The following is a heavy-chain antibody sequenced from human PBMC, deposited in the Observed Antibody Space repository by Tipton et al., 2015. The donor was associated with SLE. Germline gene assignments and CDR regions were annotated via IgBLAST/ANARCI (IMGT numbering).Heavy chain of an antibody. V-gene: IGHV4-59*01. CDR2: IHYSGNT. D-gene: IGHD2-21*01. CDR3: AGATHCGGDCYDL. J-gene: IGHJ4*02. CDR1: GGSIGTYY. Sequence: TLSLTCTVSGGSIGTYYWSWIRQPPGKGLEYIGLIHYSGNTNYNPSLKSRVTISVDTSRNQFSLKLSHVTAADTAVYYCAGATHCGGDCYDLWGQGALVTVSS.